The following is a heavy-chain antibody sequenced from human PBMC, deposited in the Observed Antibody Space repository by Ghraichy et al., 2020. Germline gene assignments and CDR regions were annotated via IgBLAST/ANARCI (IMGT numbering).Heavy chain of an antibody. CDR3: VRGNYNFDY. CDR1: GESVSSLGAS. V-gene: IGHV6-1*01. Sequence: SQTLSLTCVISGESVSSLGASWNWIRQSPSRGLEWLGRTYYRSQWFYEYAVSMQSRITIAPDISKNQFSLQLNSVTPEDTAVYFCVRGNYNFDYWGQGTLVTVSS. CDR2: TYYRSQWFY. D-gene: IGHD5-24*01. J-gene: IGHJ4*02.